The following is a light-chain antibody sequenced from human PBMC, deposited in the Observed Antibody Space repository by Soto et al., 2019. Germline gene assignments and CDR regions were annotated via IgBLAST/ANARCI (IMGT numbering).Light chain of an antibody. CDR3: QQYATSLFT. CDR1: QSVSSNY. CDR2: GAS. V-gene: IGKV3-20*01. J-gene: IGKJ3*01. Sequence: EIVLTQSPGTLSLSPGERATLSCRASQSVSSNYLAWYQQKPGQAPRLLIYGASSRATGTPDRFSGSGSGPDFTLTVSRLEPEDFAVYYCQQYATSLFTFGPGTKVDI.